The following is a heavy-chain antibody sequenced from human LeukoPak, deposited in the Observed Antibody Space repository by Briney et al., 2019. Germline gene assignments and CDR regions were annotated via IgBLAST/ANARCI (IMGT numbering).Heavy chain of an antibody. D-gene: IGHD6-19*01. V-gene: IGHV3-23*01. CDR3: AKTKGSAWYPLDY. CDR1: GFTFNSYA. J-gene: IGHJ4*02. Sequence: GGSLRLSCAASGFTFNSYAMSWVRQAPGQGLELDSAISGSGAITFYADSVKGRFTISRDNSKNTLYLQMNSLRAEDTALYYCAKTKGSAWYPLDYWGQGTLVTVSS. CDR2: ISGSGAIT.